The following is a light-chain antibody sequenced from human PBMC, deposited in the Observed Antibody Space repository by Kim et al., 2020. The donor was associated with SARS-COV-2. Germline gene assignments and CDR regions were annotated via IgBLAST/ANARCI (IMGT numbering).Light chain of an antibody. CDR1: QSVSNN. V-gene: IGKV3-15*01. CDR2: GAS. Sequence: IVMTQSPATLSVSPGEGVTLSCRADQSVSNNLAWYQQQPGQAPRLLIHGASTRAAGIPARFSGSGSGTEFTLTISSLQSEDSAVYYWQKYNDWPLIAFGGGTKVDIK. CDR3: QKYNDWPLIA. J-gene: IGKJ4*01.